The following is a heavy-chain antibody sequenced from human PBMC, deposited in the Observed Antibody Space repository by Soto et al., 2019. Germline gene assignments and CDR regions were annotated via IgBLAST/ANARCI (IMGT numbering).Heavy chain of an antibody. D-gene: IGHD2-2*01. J-gene: IGHJ4*02. CDR3: AKGVAGPHCTRTSCRFYFVY. Sequence: EVQLLQSGGVLVQPGGSLRLSCAASGFTFNNYAMSWVRQAPGKGLEWVSTISDSGATYYADSVKGRFTISRDNSKNTLYLQMSSLRAEDTAVYFCAKGVAGPHCTRTSCRFYFVYWGQGTLVTVSS. CDR1: GFTFNNYA. V-gene: IGHV3-23*01. CDR2: ISDSGAT.